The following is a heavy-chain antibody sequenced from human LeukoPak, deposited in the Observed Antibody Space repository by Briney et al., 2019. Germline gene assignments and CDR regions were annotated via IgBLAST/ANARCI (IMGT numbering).Heavy chain of an antibody. CDR1: GGSISSYY. CDR2: IYYSGST. J-gene: IGHJ3*02. CDR3: ASPPKPGVRYGAFDI. Sequence: PSETLSLTCTVSGGSISSYYWSWIRQPPGKGLEWIGYIYYSGSTSYNPSLKSRVTISVDTSKNQFSLKLSSVTAADTAVYYCASPPKPGVRYGAFDIWGQGTMVTVSS. V-gene: IGHV4-59*01. D-gene: IGHD3-10*01.